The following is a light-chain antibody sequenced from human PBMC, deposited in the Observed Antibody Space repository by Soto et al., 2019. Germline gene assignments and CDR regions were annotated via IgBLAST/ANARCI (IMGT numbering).Light chain of an antibody. CDR3: LLSYSGANWV. J-gene: IGLJ3*02. V-gene: IGLV7-46*01. CDR1: TGAVTSGHY. CDR2: DTS. Sequence: QTVETQEPSLTVSPGGTVTLTCGSSTGAVTSGHYPYWFQQKPGQAPRTLIYDTSNKHSWTPARFSGSLLGGKAALTLSGAQPEDEAEYYCLLSYSGANWVFGGGTKLTVL.